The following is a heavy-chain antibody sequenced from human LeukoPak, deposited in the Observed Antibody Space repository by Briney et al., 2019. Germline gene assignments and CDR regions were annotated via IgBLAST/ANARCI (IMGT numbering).Heavy chain of an antibody. J-gene: IGHJ4*02. V-gene: IGHV3-30*02. CDR2: IRYDGSNK. D-gene: IGHD6-13*01. Sequence: GGSLRLSCAASGFTFSSYGMHWVRQAPGKGLEWVAFIRYDGSNKYYADSVKGRFTISRDNSKNTLYLQMNSLRAEDTALYYCAKYDRAGTRGGYFDYWGQGTLVTVSS. CDR1: GFTFSSYG. CDR3: AKYDRAGTRGGYFDY.